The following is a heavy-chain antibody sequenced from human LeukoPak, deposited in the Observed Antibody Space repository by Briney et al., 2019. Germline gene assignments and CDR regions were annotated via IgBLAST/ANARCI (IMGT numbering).Heavy chain of an antibody. Sequence: PGGSLRLSCAASGFNFSTYEMSWFRQAPGKGLEWVSYISGSAGTIYYADSVKGRFAISRDNAKNSLYLQMHSLRAEDTTVCYCTRGFTAMVLWGQGTLVTVSS. J-gene: IGHJ4*02. CDR3: TRGFTAMVL. D-gene: IGHD5-18*01. CDR1: GFNFSTYE. V-gene: IGHV3-48*03. CDR2: ISGSAGTI.